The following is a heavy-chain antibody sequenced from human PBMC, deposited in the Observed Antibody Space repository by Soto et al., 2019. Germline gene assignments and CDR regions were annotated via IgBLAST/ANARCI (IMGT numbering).Heavy chain of an antibody. CDR2: INHSGST. V-gene: IGHV4-34*01. Sequence: QVQLQQWGAGLLKSSETLSLACAVYGGSFSGYYWSWIRQPPGKGLEWIGEINHSGSTNYNPSLKSRVTISVDTSKNQFSLKLSSVTAADTAVYYCARGPRAWYSSGWRGAFDIWGQGTMVTVSS. D-gene: IGHD6-19*01. J-gene: IGHJ3*02. CDR1: GGSFSGYY. CDR3: ARGPRAWYSSGWRGAFDI.